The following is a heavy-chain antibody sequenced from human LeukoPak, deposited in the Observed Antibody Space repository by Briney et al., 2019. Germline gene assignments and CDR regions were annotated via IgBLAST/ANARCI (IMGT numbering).Heavy chain of an antibody. D-gene: IGHD4-17*01. CDR1: GFPFSSYD. J-gene: IGHJ4*02. Sequence: GGSLRLSCAVSGFPFSSYDFHWVRQAPGKGPEWVSVIYSGGSTYYADSVKGRFTISRDNSKNTLYLQMNSLRAEDTAVYYCASTFYGDSPPYWGQGTLVTVSS. V-gene: IGHV3-66*01. CDR3: ASTFYGDSPPY. CDR2: IYSGGST.